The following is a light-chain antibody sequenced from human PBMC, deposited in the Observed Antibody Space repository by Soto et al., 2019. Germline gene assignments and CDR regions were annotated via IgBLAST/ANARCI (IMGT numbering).Light chain of an antibody. CDR3: QQYNRWPPT. CDR1: QSVSGN. J-gene: IGKJ4*01. CDR2: GAS. V-gene: IGKV3-15*01. Sequence: IVMTQSPATLSVSPGERATLSCRASQSVSGNLAWYQQNPGQAPRLLIFGASTRATGIPARFSGSGSGTEVTLTISSLQSEDFAVYYCQQYNRWPPTFGGGTKVEIK.